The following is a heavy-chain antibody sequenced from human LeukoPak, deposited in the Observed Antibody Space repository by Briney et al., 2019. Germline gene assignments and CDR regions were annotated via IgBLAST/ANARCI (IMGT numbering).Heavy chain of an antibody. CDR1: GFTFSSYE. CDR3: ARAWGGQFWSDY. CDR2: ISSSGTII. Sequence: GGSLRLSCAASGFTFSSYEMNWVRQAPGKGLEWVSYISSSGTIIYYADSVKGRFTTSRNNAKNSLYLQMSSLRAEDTAVYYCARAWGGQFWSDYWGQGTLVTVSS. V-gene: IGHV3-48*03. D-gene: IGHD3-3*01. J-gene: IGHJ4*02.